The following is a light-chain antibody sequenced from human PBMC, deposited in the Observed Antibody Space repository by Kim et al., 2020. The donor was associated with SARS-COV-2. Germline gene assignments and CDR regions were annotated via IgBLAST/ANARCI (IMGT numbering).Light chain of an antibody. V-gene: IGKV1-17*01. Sequence: ASVGDRVTITCRASQDIVNDLGWYQQNPGRAPKRLLYGASSLQSGVPSRFSGSGSGTEFTLTIISVQPDDFATYFCLQHSTYPFTFGQGTRLEIK. CDR3: LQHSTYPFT. J-gene: IGKJ5*01. CDR2: GAS. CDR1: QDIVND.